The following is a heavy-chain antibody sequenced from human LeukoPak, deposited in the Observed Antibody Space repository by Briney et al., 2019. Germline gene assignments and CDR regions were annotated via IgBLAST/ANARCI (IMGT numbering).Heavy chain of an antibody. Sequence: GGSLRLSCAASGFTFDDYAMHWVRQAPGKGLEWVSGISWNSGSIGYADSVKGRFTISRDNAKNSLYLQMNSLRAEDTALYYRAKYSSSWYGFDYWGQGTLVTVSS. CDR1: GFTFDDYA. V-gene: IGHV3-9*01. D-gene: IGHD6-13*01. CDR2: ISWNSGSI. J-gene: IGHJ4*02. CDR3: AKYSSSWYGFDY.